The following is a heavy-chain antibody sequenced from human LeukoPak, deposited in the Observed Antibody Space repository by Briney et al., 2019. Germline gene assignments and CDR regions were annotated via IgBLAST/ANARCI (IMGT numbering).Heavy chain of an antibody. CDR3: ARAEYYYDSSGYSDY. CDR2: INPNSGGT. V-gene: IGHV1-2*02. J-gene: IGHJ4*02. D-gene: IGHD3-22*01. CDR1: GYTFTSYY. Sequence: ASVKVSCKASGYTFTSYYMHWVRQAPGQGREWMGWINPNSGGTNYAQKFQGRVTMTRDTSISTAYMELSRLRSDDTAVYYCARAEYYYDSSGYSDYWGQGTLVTVSS.